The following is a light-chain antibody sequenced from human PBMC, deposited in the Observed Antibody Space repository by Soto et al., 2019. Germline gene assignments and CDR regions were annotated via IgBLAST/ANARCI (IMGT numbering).Light chain of an antibody. Sequence: EIMLTHSPATLSVSPVERPTLSCRASQTVGSNLAWYQQKPGLAPRLLVYGASTRATDIPARFSGSGSGTEFTLTISTLQPDDFATYYCQQYNTYSTFGQGTRLEIK. J-gene: IGKJ5*01. CDR3: QQYNTYST. CDR1: QTVGSN. V-gene: IGKV3D-15*01. CDR2: GAS.